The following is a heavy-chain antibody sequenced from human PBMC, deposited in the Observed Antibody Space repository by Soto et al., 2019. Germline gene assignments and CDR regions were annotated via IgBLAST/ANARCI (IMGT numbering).Heavy chain of an antibody. V-gene: IGHV2-5*02. D-gene: IGHD3-10*01. Sequence: QITLKESGPTLVKPPQPLALTCTFSGFSLTTGGVGVGWIRQPPGKALEWLALIYWDDDKRYSPSLTSRLIVSKETSRIQVVLTRTNMDSVDSVTYFCARAQWFGDPFGYWGQGTPVTVSS. J-gene: IGHJ4*02. CDR1: GFSLTTGGVG. CDR3: ARAQWFGDPFGY. CDR2: IYWDDDK.